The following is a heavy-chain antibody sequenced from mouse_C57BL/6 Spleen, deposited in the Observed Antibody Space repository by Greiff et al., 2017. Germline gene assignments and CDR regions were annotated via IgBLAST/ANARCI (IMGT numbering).Heavy chain of an antibody. CDR2: IYPGSGNT. CDR3: ALYGSSAFAD. Sequence: QVQLQQSGAELVRPGASVKLSCKASGYTFTDYYINWVKQRPGQGLEWIARIYPGSGNTYYKEKFKGKATLTAEKSSSTAYMQLSSLTSEDSAVYFCALYGSSAFADWGQGTLVTVST. V-gene: IGHV1-76*01. D-gene: IGHD1-1*01. CDR1: GYTFTDYY. J-gene: IGHJ3*01.